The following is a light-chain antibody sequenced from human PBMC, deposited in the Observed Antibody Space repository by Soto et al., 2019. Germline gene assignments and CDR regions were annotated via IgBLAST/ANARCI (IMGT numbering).Light chain of an antibody. CDR3: MQALQTAWT. J-gene: IGKJ1*01. CDR1: QSLLHSNGYNY. CDR2: LGS. Sequence: DIVMTQSPLYLPVTPGEPASISCRSSQSLLHSNGYNYLDWYLQKPGQSPQLLIYLGSNRASGVPDRFSGSGSGTDFTLKISRVEAEDVGVYYCMQALQTAWTFGQGTKVDIK. V-gene: IGKV2-28*01.